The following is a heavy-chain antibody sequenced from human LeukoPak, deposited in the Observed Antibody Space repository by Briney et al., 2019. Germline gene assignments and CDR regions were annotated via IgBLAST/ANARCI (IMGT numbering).Heavy chain of an antibody. CDR1: GGSISSSSYY. CDR3: ARVYYDSSGYYHYYYYMDV. CDR2: IYYSGST. Sequence: SETLSLTCTVSGGSISSSSYYWGWIRQPPGKGLEWIGSIYYSGSTYYNPSLKSRVTISVDTSKNQFSLKLSSVTAADTAVCYCARVYYDSSGYYHYYYYMDVWGKGTTVTVSS. J-gene: IGHJ6*03. V-gene: IGHV4-39*07. D-gene: IGHD3-22*01.